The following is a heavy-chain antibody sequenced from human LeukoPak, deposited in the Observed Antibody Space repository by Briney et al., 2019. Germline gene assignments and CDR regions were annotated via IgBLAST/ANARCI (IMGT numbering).Heavy chain of an antibody. D-gene: IGHD3-22*01. V-gene: IGHV3-48*04. CDR1: GFTFSSYG. Sequence: GGSLRLSCAASGFTFSSYGMSWVRQAPGKGLEWVAYISGGGGTIYYADSVKGRFTISRDNAKNSLYLQMDSLRAEDTAVYYCARNQEIDYYDSSGFYWGVEYWGQGTLVTVSS. J-gene: IGHJ4*02. CDR3: ARNQEIDYYDSSGFYWGVEY. CDR2: ISGGGGTI.